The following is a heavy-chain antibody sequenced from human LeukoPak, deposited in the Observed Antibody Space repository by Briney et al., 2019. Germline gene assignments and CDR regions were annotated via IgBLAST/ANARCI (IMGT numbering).Heavy chain of an antibody. CDR1: GFTFSSYV. J-gene: IGHJ4*02. V-gene: IGHV3-30*02. Sequence: GGSLRLSCAASGFTFSSYVMHWVRQAPGKGLEWVAFIRCDGSNKYYADSVKGRFSISRDNAKNSLYLQMNSLRAEDTAVYYCARNSPAGRSITMIVVVTPGYFDYWGQGTLVTVSS. CDR3: ARNSPAGRSITMIVVVTPGYFDY. D-gene: IGHD3-22*01. CDR2: IRCDGSNK.